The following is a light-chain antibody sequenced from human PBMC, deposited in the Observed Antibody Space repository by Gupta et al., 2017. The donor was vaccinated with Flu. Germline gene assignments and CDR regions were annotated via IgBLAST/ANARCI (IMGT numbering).Light chain of an antibody. CDR3: QQRNSFPCT. Sequence: PSSLTASAGDTVTITCRASQRISTYLNGYQRSPGNAPKVVIHGSSRVQSGVPTRFSGSGSGTDFTLTIAGRQPEEFATYYCQQRNSFPCTFGQGTKVEIK. CDR1: QRISTY. J-gene: IGKJ1*01. CDR2: GSS. V-gene: IGKV1-39*01.